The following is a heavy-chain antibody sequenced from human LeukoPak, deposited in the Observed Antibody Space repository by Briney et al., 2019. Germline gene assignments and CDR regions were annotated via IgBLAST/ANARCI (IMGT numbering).Heavy chain of an antibody. CDR1: GGSFSGYY. CDR3: AREAFKVDDSSGYYGMDV. J-gene: IGHJ6*02. CDR2: INHSGST. V-gene: IGHV4-34*09. D-gene: IGHD3-22*01. Sequence: PSETLSLTCAVYGGSFSGYYWSWIRQPPGKGLEWIGEINHSGSTNYNPSLKSRVTISVDTSKNQFSLKLSSVTAADTAVYYCAREAFKVDDSSGYYGMDVWGQGTTVTVSS.